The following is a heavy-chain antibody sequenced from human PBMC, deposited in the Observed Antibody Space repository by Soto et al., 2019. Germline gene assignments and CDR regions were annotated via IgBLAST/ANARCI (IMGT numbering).Heavy chain of an antibody. CDR3: ARRGTISSAHHFDH. J-gene: IGHJ4*02. CDR1: GFTFSGYN. V-gene: IGHV3-11*01. CDR2: ITSSGSNT. Sequence: QVQLVESGGGLVKPGGALRLSCAASGFTFSGYNMSWIRQAPGKGLEWVSYITSSGSNTFDAESVKGRFTISRDNTMNLLYLQINSLRAEDTAVYYCARRGTISSAHHFDHWGQGTLVTVSS. D-gene: IGHD6-6*01.